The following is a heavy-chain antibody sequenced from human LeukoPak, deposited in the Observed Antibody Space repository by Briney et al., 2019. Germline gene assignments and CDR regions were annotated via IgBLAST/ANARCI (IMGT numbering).Heavy chain of an antibody. Sequence: PGGSLRLSCAASGFTFSSYSMNWVRQAPGKGLEWVSSISCSSSYIYYADSVKGRFTISRDNAKNTLHLQMNSLRAEDTAVYYCAVEDIVLMVYAQWGQGTLVTVSS. CDR1: GFTFSSYS. CDR2: ISCSSSYI. J-gene: IGHJ4*02. CDR3: AVEDIVLMVYAQ. D-gene: IGHD2-8*01. V-gene: IGHV3-21*01.